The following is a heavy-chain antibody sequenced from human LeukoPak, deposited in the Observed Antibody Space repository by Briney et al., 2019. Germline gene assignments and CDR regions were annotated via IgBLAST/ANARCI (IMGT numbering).Heavy chain of an antibody. V-gene: IGHV1-2*06. CDR2: INPNSVGT. D-gene: IGHD3-16*02. J-gene: IGHJ6*03. CDR1: GYTFTGYY. CDR3: AREGSVWGSYRLYYYYMDV. Sequence: ASVKVSCKASGYTFTGYYMHWVRQAPGQGLEWMGRINPNSVGTNYAQKFQGRVTMTRATSISTAYMELSRLRSDDTAVYYCAREGSVWGSYRLYYYYMDVWGKGTTVTVSS.